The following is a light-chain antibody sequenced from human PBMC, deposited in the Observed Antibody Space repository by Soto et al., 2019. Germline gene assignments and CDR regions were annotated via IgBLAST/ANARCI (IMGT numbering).Light chain of an antibody. Sequence: DIQMTQSPSSLSASVGDRVTITCRASQRISSYLNWYQQKLGKAPKLLIYAASSLQSGVSSRFSGSGSVTDFTLTISSLQPEDFAIYYCQQSYSNPYIFGQGTKLEIK. CDR3: QQSYSNPYI. CDR2: AAS. J-gene: IGKJ2*01. V-gene: IGKV1-39*01. CDR1: QRISSY.